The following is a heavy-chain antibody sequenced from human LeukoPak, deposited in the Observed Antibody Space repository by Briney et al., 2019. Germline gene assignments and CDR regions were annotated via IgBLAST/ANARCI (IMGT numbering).Heavy chain of an antibody. CDR3: ARGRYVDWLFDY. CDR1: GFDCSRYW. CDR2: IEQDGGEE. D-gene: IGHD3-9*01. J-gene: IGHJ4*02. Sequence: GGSLRLSCAASGFDCSRYWMTWVRQAPGKGLDWVANIEQDGGEEYYVDSVKGRFTISRDNAKNSLYLQMNSLRVEDTAVYYCARGRYVDWLFDYWGQGTLVTVPS. V-gene: IGHV3-7*03.